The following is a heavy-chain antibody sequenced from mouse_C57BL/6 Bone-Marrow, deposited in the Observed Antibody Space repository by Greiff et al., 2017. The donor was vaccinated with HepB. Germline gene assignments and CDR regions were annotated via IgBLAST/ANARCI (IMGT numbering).Heavy chain of an antibody. CDR1: GYSITSGYY. CDR2: ISYDGSN. J-gene: IGHJ4*01. V-gene: IGHV3-6*01. D-gene: IGHD2-5*01. Sequence: EVQLQQSGPGLVKPSQSLSLTCSVTGYSITSGYYWNWIRQFPGNKLEWMGYISYDGSNNYNPSLKNRISITRDTSKNQFFLKLNSVTTEDTATYYCARDSYSNSYYAMDYWGQGTSVTVSS. CDR3: ARDSYSNSYYAMDY.